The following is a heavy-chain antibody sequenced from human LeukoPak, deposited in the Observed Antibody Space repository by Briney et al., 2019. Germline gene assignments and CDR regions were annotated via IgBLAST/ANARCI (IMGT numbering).Heavy chain of an antibody. V-gene: IGHV4-34*01. Sequence: PSETLSLTCAVYGGSFSGYYWSWIRQPPGKGLEWIGEINHSRSTNYNPSLKSRVTISVDTSKNQFSLKLSSVTAADTAVYYCARFSAGHSYALDYWGQGNLVTVSS. J-gene: IGHJ4*02. D-gene: IGHD3-16*01. CDR2: INHSRST. CDR1: GGSFSGYY. CDR3: ARFSAGHSYALDY.